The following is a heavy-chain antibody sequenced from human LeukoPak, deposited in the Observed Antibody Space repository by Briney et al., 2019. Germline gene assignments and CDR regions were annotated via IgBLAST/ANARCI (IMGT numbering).Heavy chain of an antibody. Sequence: GASLRLSCAASGFTFSSYAMSWVRQAPGKGLEWVSAISGSGGSTYYADSVKGRFTISRDNSKNTLYLQMNSLRAEDTAVYYCANLPSGADTYYYYGMDVWGQGTTATVSS. CDR2: ISGSGGST. D-gene: IGHD3-10*01. CDR1: GFTFSSYA. V-gene: IGHV3-23*01. J-gene: IGHJ6*02. CDR3: ANLPSGADTYYYYGMDV.